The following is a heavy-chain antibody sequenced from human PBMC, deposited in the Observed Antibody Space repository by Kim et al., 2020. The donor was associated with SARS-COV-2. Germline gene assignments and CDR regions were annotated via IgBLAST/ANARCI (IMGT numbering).Heavy chain of an antibody. CDR3: TKRPYTYTDGPFDF. Sequence: GGSLRLSCAASGFTFSNYAMSWVRQAPGKGLMWISSISSNSDTTYYADSVKGRFTISRDNSKNTLYLQMNTLGAEDTALYYCTKRPYTYTDGPFDFWAHGTMVTVSS. V-gene: IGHV3-23*01. CDR1: GFTFSNYA. CDR2: ISSNSDTT. D-gene: IGHD2-2*02. J-gene: IGHJ3*01.